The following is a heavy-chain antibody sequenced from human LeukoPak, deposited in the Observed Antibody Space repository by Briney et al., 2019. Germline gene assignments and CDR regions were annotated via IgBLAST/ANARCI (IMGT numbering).Heavy chain of an antibody. J-gene: IGHJ6*03. CDR2: ISSSGGNT. V-gene: IGHV3-23*01. D-gene: IGHD3-16*01. CDR1: GFTFSSYA. Sequence: GGSLRLSCAASGFTFSSYAMNCVRQAPGKGLEWVSGISSSGGNTYYADSVKGRFTISRDNSNNTLYLQMNSLRADDTAVYHCAKDGDYFHFYMDVWGKGTTVTASS. CDR3: AKDGDYFHFYMDV.